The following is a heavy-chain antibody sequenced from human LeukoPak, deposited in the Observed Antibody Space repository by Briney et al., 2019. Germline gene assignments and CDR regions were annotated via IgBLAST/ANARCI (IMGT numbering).Heavy chain of an antibody. V-gene: IGHV4-61*02. CDR1: GGSISSGSYY. D-gene: IGHD3-10*02. Sequence: SETLSLTCTVSGGSISSGSYYWSWIRQPAGKGLEWIGRIYTSGSTNYNPSLKSRVTISVDTSKNQFSLKLSSVTAADTAVYHCARAITMIGGFDYWGQGTLVTVSS. CDR2: IYTSGST. J-gene: IGHJ4*02. CDR3: ARAITMIGGFDY.